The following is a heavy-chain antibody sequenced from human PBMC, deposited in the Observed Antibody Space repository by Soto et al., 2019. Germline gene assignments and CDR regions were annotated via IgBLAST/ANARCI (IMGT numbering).Heavy chain of an antibody. V-gene: IGHV3-53*01. D-gene: IGHD5-12*01. J-gene: IGHJ4*02. CDR1: GFTVSSNY. CDR3: ARGGSVRTDGYNLDY. Sequence: EVQLVESGGGLIQPGGSLRLSCAASGFTVSSNYMSWLRQVPGKGLEWVSVIHSGGSTFYADSVKGRFTISRDNSKSTLYLQMNSLRSEDTAVYYCARGGSVRTDGYNLDYWGQGTLVTVSS. CDR2: IHSGGST.